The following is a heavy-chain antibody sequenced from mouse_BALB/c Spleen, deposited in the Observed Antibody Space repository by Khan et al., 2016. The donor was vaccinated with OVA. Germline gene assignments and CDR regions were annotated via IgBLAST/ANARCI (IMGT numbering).Heavy chain of an antibody. CDR1: GYTFTNFY. CDR3: SRSPLYKGNSNQAWFAY. Sequence: QVQLQQSGAELVKPGASVKLSCKASGYTFTNFYMYWVKQRPGQGLEWIGGINPSNGGINFNEKFKNKATLTVDKSSSPAYMQLSSLTSEDSAVYYFSRSPLYKGNSNQAWFAYWGQGTLVTVSA. CDR2: INPSNGGI. J-gene: IGHJ3*01. V-gene: IGHV1S81*02. D-gene: IGHD2-1*01.